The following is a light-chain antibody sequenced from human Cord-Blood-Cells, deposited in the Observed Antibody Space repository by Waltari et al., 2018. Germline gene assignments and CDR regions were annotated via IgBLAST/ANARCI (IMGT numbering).Light chain of an antibody. J-gene: IGLJ3*02. CDR3: SSYTSSSTRV. Sequence: QSALTQPASVSGSPGHSIPISCTGTSSDVGGYNYVSWYQQHPGKAPKLMIYDVSNRPSGVSNRFSGSKSGNTASLTISGLQAEDEADYYCSSYTSSSTRVFGGGTKLTVL. V-gene: IGLV2-14*03. CDR1: SSDVGGYNY. CDR2: DVS.